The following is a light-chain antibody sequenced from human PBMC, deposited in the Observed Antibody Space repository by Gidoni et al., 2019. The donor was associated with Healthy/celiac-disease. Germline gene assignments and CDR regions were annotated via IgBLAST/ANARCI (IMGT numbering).Light chain of an antibody. CDR2: QDN. Sequence: SYELTQPPPVSVSPGQTASITCSGDKLGDKYACWYQQKPGQSPVLVIYQDNKRPAGIPERFSGSNSGNTATLTVSGTQAIDEADYYCQTWDSSTVVFGGGTKLTGL. V-gene: IGLV3-1*01. CDR3: QTWDSSTVV. J-gene: IGLJ2*01. CDR1: KLGDKY.